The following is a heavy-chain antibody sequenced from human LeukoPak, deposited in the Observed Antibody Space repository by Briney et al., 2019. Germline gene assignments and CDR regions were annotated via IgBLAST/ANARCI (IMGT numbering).Heavy chain of an antibody. J-gene: IGHJ6*03. CDR1: GGTFSSYA. CDR3: ARDKGFQYYYMDV. V-gene: IGHV1-69*05. Sequence: GSSVKVSCKASGGTFSSYAISWVRQAPGQGLEWMGRIIPIFGTANYAQKFQGRVTITTDESTSTAYMELSSPRSEDTAVYYCARDKGFQYYYMDVWGKGTTVTVTS. D-gene: IGHD3-3*01. CDR2: IIPIFGTA.